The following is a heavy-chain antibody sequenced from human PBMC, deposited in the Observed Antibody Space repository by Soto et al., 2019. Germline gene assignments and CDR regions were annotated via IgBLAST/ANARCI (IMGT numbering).Heavy chain of an antibody. Sequence: ASVKVSCKASGYTFTSYYMHWVRQAPGQGLEWMGIINPSGGSTSYAQKFQGRVTMTRDTSTSTVYMELSSLRSEDTAVYYCAKVAPPLGYDSSGYYYSAGHDDDYWGQGTLVTVSS. J-gene: IGHJ4*02. CDR2: INPSGGST. CDR3: AKVAPPLGYDSSGYYYSAGHDDDY. D-gene: IGHD3-22*01. CDR1: GYTFTSYY. V-gene: IGHV1-46*01.